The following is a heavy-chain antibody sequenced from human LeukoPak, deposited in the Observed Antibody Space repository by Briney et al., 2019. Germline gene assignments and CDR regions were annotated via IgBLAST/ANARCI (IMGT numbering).Heavy chain of an antibody. CDR2: INPNSGGT. J-gene: IGHJ6*03. CDR1: GYTFTGYY. Sequence: ASVKVSCKASGYTFTGYYMHWVRQAPGQGLEWMGWINPNSGGTNYAQKFQGRVTMTRDTSISTAYMELSRLRSDDTAVYYCAREEAARTTGNYYYYYMDVWGKGTTVTVSS. D-gene: IGHD6-6*01. V-gene: IGHV1-2*02. CDR3: AREEAARTTGNYYYYYMDV.